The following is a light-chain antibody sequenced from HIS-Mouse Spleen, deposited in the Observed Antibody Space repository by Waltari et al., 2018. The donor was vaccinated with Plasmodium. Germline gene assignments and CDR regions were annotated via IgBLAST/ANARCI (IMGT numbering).Light chain of an antibody. CDR2: DVS. V-gene: IGLV2-14*03. J-gene: IGLJ2*01. CDR1: SSDVGGYNY. Sequence: QSALTQPASVSGSPGPSITISCTGTSSDVGGYNYVPWYQQHPGKAPKLMIYDVSNRPSWVSNRFSGSKSGNTASLTSSGLQAEDEADYYCSSYTSSITLVFGGGTKLTVL. CDR3: SSYTSSITLV.